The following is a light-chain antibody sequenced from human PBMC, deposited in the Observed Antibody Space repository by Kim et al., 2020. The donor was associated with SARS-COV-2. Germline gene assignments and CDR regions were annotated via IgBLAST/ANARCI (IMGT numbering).Light chain of an antibody. CDR1: QGLCDY. V-gene: IGKV1-16*02. Sequence: TSIRHRLPFTCRASQGLCDYLAWFQQKPGKAPTSLIYAASILQSGVPSKFSGRGSETHFTLTINNPQPEDFATYYCQQYNTYPLTFGGGTKVDIK. CDR2: AAS. CDR3: QQYNTYPLT. J-gene: IGKJ4*01.